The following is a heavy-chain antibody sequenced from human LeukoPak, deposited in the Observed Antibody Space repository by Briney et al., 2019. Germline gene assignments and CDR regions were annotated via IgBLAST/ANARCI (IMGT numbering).Heavy chain of an antibody. Sequence: GGSLRLSCAASGFTFNTYGMHWVRQAPGKGLEWVAAIAYDGSSKYHADSVKGRFTISGDNSKTTLYLEMNSLRPEDSAVYYCAKSPRGFAYGDSARYDGMDVWGQGTTVTVSS. CDR3: AKSPRGFAYGDSARYDGMDV. D-gene: IGHD4-17*01. CDR1: GFTFNTYG. V-gene: IGHV3-30*18. CDR2: IAYDGSSK. J-gene: IGHJ6*02.